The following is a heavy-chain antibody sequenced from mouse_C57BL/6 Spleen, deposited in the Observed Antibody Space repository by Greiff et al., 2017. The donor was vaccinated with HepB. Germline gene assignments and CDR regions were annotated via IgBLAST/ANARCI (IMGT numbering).Heavy chain of an antibody. Sequence: QVQLQQSGPELVKPGASVKISCKASGYAFSSSWMNWVKQRPGKGLEWIGRIYPGDGDTNYNGKFKGKATLTADKSSSTAYMQLSSLTSEDSAVYFCARWDYYGSSYDWYFDVWGTGTTVTVSS. V-gene: IGHV1-82*01. CDR2: IYPGDGDT. CDR1: GYAFSSSW. J-gene: IGHJ1*03. CDR3: ARWDYYGSSYDWYFDV. D-gene: IGHD1-1*01.